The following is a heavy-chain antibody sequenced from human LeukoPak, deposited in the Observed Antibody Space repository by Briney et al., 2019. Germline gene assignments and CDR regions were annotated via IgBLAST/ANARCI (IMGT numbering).Heavy chain of an antibody. Sequence: ASVTVSFTASGYTFTSYGISWVRQAPGHGREWMGWISAYNGNTNSAQKLQGRVTMTTDTSTSTAYMELRSLRSDDTAVYYCARVADDDILTGYPPDYYYYGMDVWGKGTTVTVSS. D-gene: IGHD3-9*01. J-gene: IGHJ6*04. CDR1: GYTFTSYG. CDR2: ISAYNGNT. CDR3: ARVADDDILTGYPPDYYYYGMDV. V-gene: IGHV1-18*04.